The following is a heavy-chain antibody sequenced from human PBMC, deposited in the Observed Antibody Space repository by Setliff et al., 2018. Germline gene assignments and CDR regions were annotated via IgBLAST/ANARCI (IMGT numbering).Heavy chain of an antibody. V-gene: IGHV4-39*07. Sequence: LSLTCTVSGDSISSGYYYWAWIRQTPGKGLEWVGSLSFAGDAYYNPSFKSRVTMSLDTSKNQFSLRVKSVTAADTALYSCARDPGFRSGTWALDNWGQGTLVTVSS. J-gene: IGHJ4*02. CDR1: GDSISSGYYY. D-gene: IGHD3-16*01. CDR2: LSFAGDA. CDR3: ARDPGFRSGTWALDN.